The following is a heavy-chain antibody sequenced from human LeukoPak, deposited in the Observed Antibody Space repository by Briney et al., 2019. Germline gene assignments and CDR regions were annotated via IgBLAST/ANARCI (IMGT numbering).Heavy chain of an antibody. CDR2: IYDSGST. J-gene: IGHJ4*02. Sequence: SETLFLTCTVSGGSIRSSYYYWGWIRQPPGKGLEWIGSIYDSGSTYYNPSLKSRVTISVDTSKNQFSLRLSSVTAADTAVYYCARGGYGDYADYWGQGTLVTVSS. CDR1: GGSIRSSYYY. CDR3: ARGGYGDYADY. V-gene: IGHV4-39*07. D-gene: IGHD4-17*01.